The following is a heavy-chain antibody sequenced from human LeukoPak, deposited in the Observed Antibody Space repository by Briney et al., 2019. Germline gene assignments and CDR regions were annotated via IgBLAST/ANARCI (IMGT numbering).Heavy chain of an antibody. CDR2: INPNSGGT. CDR1: GYTFTGYY. CDR3: ARDLGLAVVAATVEWYYYMDV. Sequence: ASVKVSCKASGYTFTGYYMHWVRQAPGQGLEWMGWINPNSGGTNYAQKFQGRVTMTRDTSISTAYMELSRLRSDDTAVYYCARDLGLAVVAATVEWYYYMDVWGKGTTVTVSS. J-gene: IGHJ6*03. V-gene: IGHV1-2*02. D-gene: IGHD2-15*01.